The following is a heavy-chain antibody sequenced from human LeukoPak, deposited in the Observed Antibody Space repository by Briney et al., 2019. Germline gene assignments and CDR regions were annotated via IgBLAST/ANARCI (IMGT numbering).Heavy chain of an antibody. D-gene: IGHD2-21*02. CDR1: GGSISSYY. CDR3: ARHLRGAYCGDNCYLDY. J-gene: IGHJ4*02. Sequence: SETLSLTCTVSGGSISSYYWSWIRQPPGKGLEWIGYIRYSGSTNYNPSLQSRVTISVDTSKNQFSLKLSSVTAADTAVYSCARHLRGAYCGDNCYLDYWGQGTLVTVSS. CDR2: IRYSGST. V-gene: IGHV4-59*08.